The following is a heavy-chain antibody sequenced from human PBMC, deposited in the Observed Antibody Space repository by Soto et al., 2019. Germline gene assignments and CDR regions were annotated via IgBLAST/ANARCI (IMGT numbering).Heavy chain of an antibody. CDR3: TTGSTTTSWETGTLYYFDY. CDR2: IKSKTDGGTT. D-gene: IGHD1-7*01. V-gene: IGHV3-15*01. Sequence: GGSLRISCAASGFTFSNAWMSWVRQAPGKGLEWVGRIKSKTDGGTTDYAAPVKGRFTISRDDSKNTLYLQMNSLKTEDTAVYYCTTGSTTTSWETGTLYYFDYWGQGTLVTVSS. J-gene: IGHJ4*02. CDR1: GFTFSNAW.